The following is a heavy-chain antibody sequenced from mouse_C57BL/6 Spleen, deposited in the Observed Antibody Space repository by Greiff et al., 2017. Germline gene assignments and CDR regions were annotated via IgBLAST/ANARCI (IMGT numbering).Heavy chain of an antibody. CDR2: IYPGDGDT. Sequence: VQLQESGPELVKPGASVKISCKASVYAFSSSWMNWVKQRPGKGLEWIGRIYPGDGDTNYNGKFKGKATLTADKSSSTAYMQLSSLTSEDSAVYFCARAGTEAMDYWGQGTSVTVSS. CDR3: ARAGTEAMDY. V-gene: IGHV1-82*01. D-gene: IGHD3-3*01. CDR1: VYAFSSSW. J-gene: IGHJ4*01.